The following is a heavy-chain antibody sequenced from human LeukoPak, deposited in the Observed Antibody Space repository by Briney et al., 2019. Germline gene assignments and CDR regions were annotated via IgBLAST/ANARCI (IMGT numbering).Heavy chain of an antibody. V-gene: IGHV4-61*01. CDR2: FSYSGSP. D-gene: IGHD1-26*01. CDR3: AREVGGTGYYFDY. Sequence: SETLSLTCTVSGDSVSRGTYYWGWIRQPPGKGLEWFLYFSYSGSPHYTPSLESRVPISLDTSKNHFSLQLTSVTAADPAVYYCAREVGGTGYYFDYWGQGSLVTVSS. CDR1: GDSVSRGTYY. J-gene: IGHJ4*02.